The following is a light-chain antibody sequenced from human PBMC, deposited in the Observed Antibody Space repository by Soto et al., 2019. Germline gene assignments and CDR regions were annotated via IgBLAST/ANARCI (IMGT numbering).Light chain of an antibody. V-gene: IGKV1-5*01. CDR3: QQYSSYWT. J-gene: IGKJ1*01. Sequence: IQMTQSPSTLSGSVGDRVTITCRASQTISSWLAWYQQKPGKAPKLLIHDATSLESGVPSRFSGSGSGTESTLTISSLQPDDFATDYCQQYSSYWTFAQGTKVDIK. CDR1: QTISSW. CDR2: DAT.